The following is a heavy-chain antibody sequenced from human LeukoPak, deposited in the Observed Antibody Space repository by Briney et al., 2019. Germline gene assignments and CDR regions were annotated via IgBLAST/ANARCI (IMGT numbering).Heavy chain of an antibody. V-gene: IGHV3-48*03. CDR2: ICGRGKTI. Sequence: PGGSLRLSCAASGFTFRGYEMNWVRQAPGKGLEWISYICGRGKTIYYADSVKGRFTISRDDAKNFLYLQMNSLRAEDTAVYYCAKEFDYYDSSGYSFDYWGQGTLVTVSS. J-gene: IGHJ4*02. CDR1: GFTFRGYE. CDR3: AKEFDYYDSSGYSFDY. D-gene: IGHD3-22*01.